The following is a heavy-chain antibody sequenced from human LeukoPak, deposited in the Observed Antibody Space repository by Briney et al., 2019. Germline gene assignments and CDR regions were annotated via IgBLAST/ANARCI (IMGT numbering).Heavy chain of an antibody. V-gene: IGHV4-4*09. CDR1: GGSITSYY. CDR2: IYTSGRT. D-gene: IGHD6-6*01. CDR3: ARQGGYSSAFSV. Sequence: SETLSLTCTVSGGSITSYYWSWVRQPPGKGLECVGYIYTSGRTNYNPSLKSRVTISVDTAKNQLSLQLSSVTAADTAVYYCARQGGYSSAFSVWGKGTTVAVSS. J-gene: IGHJ6*04.